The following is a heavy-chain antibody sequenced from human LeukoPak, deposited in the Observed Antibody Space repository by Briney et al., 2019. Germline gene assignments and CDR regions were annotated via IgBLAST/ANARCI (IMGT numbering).Heavy chain of an antibody. Sequence: GGSLRLSCAVSGFTFISYGMQWVRQAPGKGLEWVSAFGGGSAYYADSVKGRFTISRDNSKNTLYLQVNSLRADDTAVYYCARVSGSFDMWGQGTMVTVSS. CDR1: GFTFISYG. CDR2: FGGGSA. V-gene: IGHV3-23*01. J-gene: IGHJ3*02. D-gene: IGHD3-10*01. CDR3: ARVSGSFDM.